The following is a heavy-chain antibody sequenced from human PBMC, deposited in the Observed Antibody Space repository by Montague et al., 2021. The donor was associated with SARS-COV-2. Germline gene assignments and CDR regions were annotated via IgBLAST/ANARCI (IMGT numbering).Heavy chain of an antibody. CDR2: VLYNKGT. CDR1: GVSVTDYY. CDR3: VRYPHYDGLNGPPDF. D-gene: IGHD3-9*01. Sequence: SETLSLTCTVSGVSVTDYYWSWIRQPPGMGLEWVGDVLYNKGTNFNPSLKSRVAISVDTSKNQFSLRLTSVTAAGTAFYYCVRYPHYDGLNGPPDFWDQGTLVTVSS. V-gene: IGHV4-59*08. J-gene: IGHJ4*02.